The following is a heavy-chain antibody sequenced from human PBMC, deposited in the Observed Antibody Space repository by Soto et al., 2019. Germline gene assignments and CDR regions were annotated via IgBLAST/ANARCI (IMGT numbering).Heavy chain of an antibody. D-gene: IGHD3-22*01. CDR3: ARDRLPPYDSSGYYPLTPYYGMDV. J-gene: IGHJ6*02. Sequence: PSETLSLTCTVSGGSISSCGYYWSWIRQHPGKGLEWIGYIYYSGSTYYNPSLKSRVTISVDTSKNQFSLKLSSVTAADTAVYYCARDRLPPYDSSGYYPLTPYYGMDVWGQGTTVTVSS. CDR2: IYYSGST. CDR1: GGSISSCGYY. V-gene: IGHV4-31*03.